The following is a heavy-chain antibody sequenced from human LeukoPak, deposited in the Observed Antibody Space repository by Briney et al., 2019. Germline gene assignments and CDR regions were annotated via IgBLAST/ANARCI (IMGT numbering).Heavy chain of an antibody. CDR2: ISYDGSNK. V-gene: IGHV3-30-3*01. D-gene: IGHD3-9*01. CDR1: GFTFSNYA. J-gene: IGHJ4*02. CDR3: ARARYYDILTGYYTLGY. Sequence: GGSLRLSCAASGFTFSNYAMHWVRQAPGKGLEWVAVISYDGSNKYYADSVKGRFTISRDNSKNTLYLQMNSLRAEDTAVYYCARARYYDILTGYYTLGYWGQGTLVTVSS.